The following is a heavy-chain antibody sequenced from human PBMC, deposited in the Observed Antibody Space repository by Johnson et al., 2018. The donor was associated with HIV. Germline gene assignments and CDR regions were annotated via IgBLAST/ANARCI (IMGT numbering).Heavy chain of an antibody. J-gene: IGHJ3*02. CDR3: ATDLGLEWSEGDDAFDI. CDR2: IKQDGSEK. V-gene: IGHV3-7*03. CDR1: GFTFSSYW. D-gene: IGHD3-3*01. Sequence: MLLVESGGGLVQPGGSLRLSCAASGFTFSSYWMSWVRQAPGKGLEWVANIKQDGSEKYYVDSVKGRFTISRDDSKNRVYLQMNSLKTEDTGVYYCATDLGLEWSEGDDAFDIWGQGTMVTVSS.